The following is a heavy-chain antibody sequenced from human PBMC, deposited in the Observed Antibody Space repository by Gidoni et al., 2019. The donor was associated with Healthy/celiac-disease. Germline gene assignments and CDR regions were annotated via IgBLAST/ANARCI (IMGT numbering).Heavy chain of an antibody. V-gene: IGHV4-34*01. CDR3: ASEGYCSSTSCLGDY. D-gene: IGHD2-2*01. CDR2: INHSGST. Sequence: QVQLQQWGAGLLKPSETLSLTCAIYGGSFSGYYWSWIRQPPGKGLEWIGEINHSGSTNYKPSLKSRVTISVDTSKNQFSLKLSSVTAADTSLYYCASEGYCSSTSCLGDYWGQGTLVTVSS. J-gene: IGHJ4*02. CDR1: GGSFSGYY.